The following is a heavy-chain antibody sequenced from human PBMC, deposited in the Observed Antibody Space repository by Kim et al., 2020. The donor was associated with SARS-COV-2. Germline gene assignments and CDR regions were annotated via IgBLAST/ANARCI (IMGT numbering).Heavy chain of an antibody. J-gene: IGHJ2*01. CDR3: ARDLGDYDSSGYIIGGGWYFDL. CDR2: IYYSGST. CDR1: GGSISSGGYY. D-gene: IGHD3-22*01. Sequence: SETLSLTCTVSGGSISSGGYYWSWIRQHPGKGLEWIGYIYYSGSTYYNPSLKSRVTISVDTSKNQFSLKLSSVTAADTAVYYCARDLGDYDSSGYIIGGGWYFDLWGRGTLVTVSS. V-gene: IGHV4-31*03.